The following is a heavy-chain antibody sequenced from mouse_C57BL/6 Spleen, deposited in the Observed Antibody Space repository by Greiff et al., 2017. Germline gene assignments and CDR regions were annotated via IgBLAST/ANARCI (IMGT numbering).Heavy chain of an antibody. CDR3: AREEEVITTVVDAMDY. D-gene: IGHD1-1*01. J-gene: IGHJ4*01. CDR1: GYAFSSYW. CDR2: IYPGDGDT. Sequence: QVQLQQSGAELVKPGASVKISCKASGYAFSSYWMNWVKQRPGKGLEWIGQIYPGDGDTNYNGKFKGKATLTADKSSSTAYMQLSSLTSEDSAVYFCAREEEVITTVVDAMDYWGQGTSVTVSS. V-gene: IGHV1-80*01.